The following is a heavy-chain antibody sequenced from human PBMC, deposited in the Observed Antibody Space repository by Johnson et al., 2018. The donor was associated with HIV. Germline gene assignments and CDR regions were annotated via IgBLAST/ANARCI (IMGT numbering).Heavy chain of an antibody. CDR1: GFTFSNAW. CDR2: IKSKTDGGAT. D-gene: IGHD6-13*01. Sequence: VQLVESGGGLVKPGGSLKLSCAASGFTFSNAWMNWVRQAPGKGLEWVGRIKSKTDGGATDYTAPLKGRFTISRDDSKNTLYLQMNSLKIEDTAVYYCTTGQLGGASDIWGQGTMVTVSS. CDR3: TTGQLGGASDI. J-gene: IGHJ3*02. V-gene: IGHV3-15*01.